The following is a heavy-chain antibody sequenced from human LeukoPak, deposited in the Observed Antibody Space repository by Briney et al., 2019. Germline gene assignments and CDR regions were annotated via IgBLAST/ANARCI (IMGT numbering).Heavy chain of an antibody. CDR2: IKQDGSEK. CDR3: ARDSYGYYFDY. J-gene: IGHJ4*02. Sequence: SGGSLRLSCAASGFTFSNAWMSWVRQAPGKGLEWVANIKQDGSEKYYVDSVKGRFTISRDNAKNSLYLQMNSLRAEDTAVYYCARDSYGYYFDYWGQGTLVTVSS. V-gene: IGHV3-7*01. CDR1: GFTFSNAW. D-gene: IGHD5-18*01.